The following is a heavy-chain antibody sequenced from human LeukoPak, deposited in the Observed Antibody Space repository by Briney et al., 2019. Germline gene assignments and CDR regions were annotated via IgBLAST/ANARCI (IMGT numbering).Heavy chain of an antibody. CDR2: INPNSGGT. CDR3: ARNSSSSACMDY. Sequence: ASVKVSCKASGYTFTGQYMHWVRQAPGQGHEWMGWINPNSGGTNYAQKFQGRVTMTRDTSISTAYMELSRLTSDDTAVYFCARNSSSSACMDYWGQGTLVTVSS. D-gene: IGHD6-6*01. CDR1: GYTFTGQY. V-gene: IGHV1-2*02. J-gene: IGHJ4*02.